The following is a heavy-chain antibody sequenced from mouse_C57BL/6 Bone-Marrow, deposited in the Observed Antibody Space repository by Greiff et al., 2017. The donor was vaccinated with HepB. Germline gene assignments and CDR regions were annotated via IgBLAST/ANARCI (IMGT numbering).Heavy chain of an antibody. Sequence: DVKLVESGAELVRPGASVKLSCTASGFNIKDDYMHWVKQRPEQGLEWIGWIDPENGDTEYASKFQGKATITADTSSNTAYLQLSSLTSEDTAVYYCTTFSIYYGYLDYWGQGTTLTVSS. J-gene: IGHJ2*01. D-gene: IGHD2-1*01. V-gene: IGHV14-4*01. CDR3: TTFSIYYGYLDY. CDR2: IDPENGDT. CDR1: GFNIKDDY.